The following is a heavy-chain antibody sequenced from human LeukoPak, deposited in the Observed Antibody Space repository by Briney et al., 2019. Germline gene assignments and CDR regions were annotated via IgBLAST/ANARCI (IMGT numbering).Heavy chain of an antibody. CDR2: VSKDTVTK. CDR3: AGDRWRGAPDYFDC. CDR1: GFSLTHDA. Sequence: GTSLRLSCAASGFSLTHDAIHWVRQAPGKGLEWVAVVSKDTVTKFYRDSMKGRFTVSTDSSKNTVYLQMTGLRSEDTAVYYCAGDRWRGAPDYFDCWGQGTLVTVSS. J-gene: IGHJ4*02. D-gene: IGHD1-26*01. V-gene: IGHV3-30*03.